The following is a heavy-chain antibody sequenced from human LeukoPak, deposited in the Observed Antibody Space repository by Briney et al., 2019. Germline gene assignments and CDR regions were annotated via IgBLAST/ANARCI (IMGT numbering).Heavy chain of an antibody. CDR2: ILYDGSSK. J-gene: IGHJ4*02. V-gene: IGHV3-30*18. CDR3: AKEREGGGGFGY. Sequence: GGSLRLSCAASGFTFSSYGMHWVRQAPGKGLEWMTVILYDGSSKYYVDSVKGRFTISRDNSKNTLFLQMNSLRAEDTAVYYCAKEREGGGGFGYWGQGTLVTVSS. CDR1: GFTFSSYG. D-gene: IGHD3-16*01.